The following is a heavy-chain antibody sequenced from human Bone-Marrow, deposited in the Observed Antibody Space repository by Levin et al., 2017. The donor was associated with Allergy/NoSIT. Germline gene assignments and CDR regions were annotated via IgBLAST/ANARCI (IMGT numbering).Heavy chain of an antibody. J-gene: IGHJ4*02. Sequence: ASETLSLTCTVSGGSITTIGYYWSWIRQPPGTGLEWIGTIYSSGATYYNPSLKSRVTISVDTSKNQFSLRLTSVIAADTAVYYCARHDYGSGTYFDSWGQGTLVTVSS. CDR1: GGSITTIGYY. D-gene: IGHD3-10*01. V-gene: IGHV4-39*01. CDR3: ARHDYGSGTYFDS. CDR2: IYSSGAT.